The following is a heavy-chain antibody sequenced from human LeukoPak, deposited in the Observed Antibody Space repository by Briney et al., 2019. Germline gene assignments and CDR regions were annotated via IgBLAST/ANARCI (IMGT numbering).Heavy chain of an antibody. Sequence: GASVKVSCKASGYTFTSYYMHWVRQAPGQGLEWMGIINPRGGSTSYAQKFQGRVTMTRDTSTSTAYMELSSLRSEDTAVYYCARTPIPPGGIVVVLWYFDLWGRGTLVTVSS. J-gene: IGHJ2*01. CDR2: INPRGGST. V-gene: IGHV1-46*01. CDR1: GYTFTSYY. D-gene: IGHD2-2*01. CDR3: ARTPIPPGGIVVVLWYFDL.